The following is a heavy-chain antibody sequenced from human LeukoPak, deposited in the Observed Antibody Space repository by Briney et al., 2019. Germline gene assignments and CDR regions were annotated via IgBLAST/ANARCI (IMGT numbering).Heavy chain of an antibody. D-gene: IGHD5-18*01. Sequence: PSETLSLTCTVSGGSISSGDCYWSWIRQPPGKGLEWIGYTYYSGSTYYNPSLKSRVTISVDTSKNQFSLKLSSVTAADTAVYYCARVGNSYGGYYYYMDVWGKGTTVTVSS. CDR1: GGSISSGDCY. CDR3: ARVGNSYGGYYYYMDV. J-gene: IGHJ6*03. V-gene: IGHV4-30-4*08. CDR2: TYYSGST.